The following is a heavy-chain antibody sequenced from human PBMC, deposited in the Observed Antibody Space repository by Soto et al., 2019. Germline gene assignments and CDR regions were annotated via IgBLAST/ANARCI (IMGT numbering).Heavy chain of an antibody. V-gene: IGHV1-3*01. CDR3: ATPQDYDGCLDS. CDR1: RDTFTSYV. J-gene: IGHJ4*02. Sequence: ASAKVSCTDCRDTFTSYVIQLLRQAPGQRLECMGWINVGNGNTRYSQKFQGRLTLTRDTPGNTAYLELNSLISEDTAVYYCATPQDYDGCLDSWGQGTLVTVSS. CDR2: INVGNGNT. D-gene: IGHD3-22*01.